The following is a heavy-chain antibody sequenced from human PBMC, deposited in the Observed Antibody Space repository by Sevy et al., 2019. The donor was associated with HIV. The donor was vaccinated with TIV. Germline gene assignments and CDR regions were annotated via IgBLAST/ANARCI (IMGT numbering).Heavy chain of an antibody. CDR2: INHSGST. Sequence: SETLSLTCVVYGGSFSGYYWSWIRQPPGKGLEWIGEINHSGSTNYNPSLKSRVTISADTSKNQFSLKLSSVTAADTAVYYCGTRRAHLSFDYWGQGTLVTVS. V-gene: IGHV4-34*01. CDR1: GGSFSGYY. J-gene: IGHJ4*02. D-gene: IGHD1-26*01. CDR3: GTRRAHLSFDY.